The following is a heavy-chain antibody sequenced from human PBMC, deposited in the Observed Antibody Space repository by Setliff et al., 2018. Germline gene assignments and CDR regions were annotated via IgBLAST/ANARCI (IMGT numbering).Heavy chain of an antibody. J-gene: IGHJ4*02. CDR1: GDSISSTYH. CDR3: ATEKFPGDWGDY. Sequence: SETLSLTCNVSGDSISSTYHWGWIRQSPGKGLEWIGTIYHSGNTYYNPSLNSRLTMTTDTSTRTAYMEVTSLRSDDTAVYYCATEKFPGDWGDYWGQGTLVTVSS. D-gene: IGHD2-21*01. CDR2: IYHSGNT. V-gene: IGHV4-38-2*02.